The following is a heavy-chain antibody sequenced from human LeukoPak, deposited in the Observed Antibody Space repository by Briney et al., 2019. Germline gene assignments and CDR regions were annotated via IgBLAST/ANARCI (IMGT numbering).Heavy chain of an antibody. D-gene: IGHD3-3*01. Sequence: GGSLRLSCAASGFTFSSYWMSWVRQAPGKGLEWVANIKEDGNEKYYVDSVKGRFTISRDNAKNSLHLQMNSLRAEDTAVYYCARDPYDFWSGFDYWGQGTLVTVSP. J-gene: IGHJ4*02. CDR2: IKEDGNEK. V-gene: IGHV3-7*01. CDR3: ARDPYDFWSGFDY. CDR1: GFTFSSYW.